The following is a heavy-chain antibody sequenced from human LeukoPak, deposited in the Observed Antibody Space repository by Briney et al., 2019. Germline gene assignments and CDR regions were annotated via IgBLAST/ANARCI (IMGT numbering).Heavy chain of an antibody. CDR1: GDSVSSNSAA. J-gene: IGHJ4*02. D-gene: IGHD2-15*01. CDR2: IYYRSKWYN. Sequence: SQTLSLTCAISGDSVSSNSAAWNWIRQSPSRGLEWLGRIYYRSKWYNDYAVSVKSRITINPDTSKNQFSLRLNSVTPEDTAVYYCARDHCSGGSCYLRYWGQGTLVTVSS. CDR3: ARDHCSGGSCYLRY. V-gene: IGHV6-1*01.